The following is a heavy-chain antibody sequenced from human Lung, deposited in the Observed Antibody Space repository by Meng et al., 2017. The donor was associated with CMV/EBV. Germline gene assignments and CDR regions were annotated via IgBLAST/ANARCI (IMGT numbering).Heavy chain of an antibody. V-gene: IGHV1-69*02. CDR2: ITPIVGIP. CDR3: ATSQCGGSNCRKAYNWFDS. J-gene: IGHJ5*01. D-gene: IGHD2-15*01. Sequence: FSSYTISWVRQAPGQGLEWMGRITPIVGIPRYAQRFQERVTITADKFTSTTYMELSGLRSEDTAVYYCATSQCGGSNCRKAYNWFDSWGQGTLVTVSS. CDR1: FSSYT.